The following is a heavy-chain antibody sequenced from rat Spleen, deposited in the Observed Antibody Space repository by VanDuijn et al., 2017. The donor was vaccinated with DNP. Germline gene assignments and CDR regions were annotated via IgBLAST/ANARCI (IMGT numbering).Heavy chain of an antibody. CDR3: ARGGEYYGFLHHYFDY. Sequence: YGVSWVRQPPGKGLEWIGAIWSGGSTDYNSALKSRLSISRDTSKSQVLLKMNSLQTADTAMYFCARGGEYYGFLHHYFDYWGQGVMVTVSS. CDR1: YG. D-gene: IGHD1-6*01. J-gene: IGHJ2*01. CDR2: IWSGGST. V-gene: IGHV2-16*01.